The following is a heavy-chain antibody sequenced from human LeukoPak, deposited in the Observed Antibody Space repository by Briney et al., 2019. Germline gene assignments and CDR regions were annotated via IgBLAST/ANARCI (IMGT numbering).Heavy chain of an antibody. CDR2: IKQDRSEK. Sequence: GGSLRLSCAASGFTFSNYWMNWVRQAPGKGLEWVANIKQDRSEKYYVDSVKGRFTISRDNAKNSLYLQMNSLRAEDTAVYYCARDRDPGYNDSSGYRRVNAFDIWGQGTMVTVSS. V-gene: IGHV3-7*01. J-gene: IGHJ3*02. D-gene: IGHD3-22*01. CDR1: GFTFSNYW. CDR3: ARDRDPGYNDSSGYRRVNAFDI.